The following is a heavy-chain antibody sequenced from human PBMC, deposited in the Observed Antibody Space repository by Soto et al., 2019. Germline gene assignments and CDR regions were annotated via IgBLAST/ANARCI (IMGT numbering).Heavy chain of an antibody. CDR1: GGTFSSYA. CDR2: IIPIFGTA. V-gene: IGHV1-69*13. D-gene: IGHD6-6*01. CDR3: ARDGVEQLVYGMDV. J-gene: IGHJ6*02. Sequence: SVKVSCKASGGTFSSYAISWVRQAPGQGLEWMGGIIPIFGTANYAQKFQGRVTVTADESTSTAYMELSSLRSEDTAVYYCARDGVEQLVYGMDVWGQGTTVTVSS.